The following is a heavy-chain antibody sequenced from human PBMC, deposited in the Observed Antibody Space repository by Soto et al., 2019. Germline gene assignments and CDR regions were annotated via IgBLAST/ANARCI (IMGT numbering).Heavy chain of an antibody. V-gene: IGHV1-18*01. Sequence: QVQLMQSGAEVRKPGASVTVSCKASGYTFNRYAISWLRQAPGQGPEWMGWITGDTIEASYARKFQGRVTLTRNTSTSTVYMELRSLRDDDTAVYYCARDRPTDHWGQGTLVTVSS. CDR1: GYTFNRYA. CDR3: ARDRPTDH. J-gene: IGHJ5*02. CDR2: ITGDTIEA.